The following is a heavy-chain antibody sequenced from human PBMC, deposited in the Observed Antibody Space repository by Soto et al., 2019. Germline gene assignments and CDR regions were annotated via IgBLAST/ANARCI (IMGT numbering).Heavy chain of an antibody. Sequence: GASVKVSCKASGYTFTSYGISWVRQAPGQGLEWMGWISAYNGNTNYAQKLQGRVTMTTDTSTSTAYMELRSLRSDDTAVYYGARGDPNDSSGYYFDYWGQGTLVTVSS. CDR1: GYTFTSYG. V-gene: IGHV1-18*01. J-gene: IGHJ4*02. D-gene: IGHD3-22*01. CDR2: ISAYNGNT. CDR3: ARGDPNDSSGYYFDY.